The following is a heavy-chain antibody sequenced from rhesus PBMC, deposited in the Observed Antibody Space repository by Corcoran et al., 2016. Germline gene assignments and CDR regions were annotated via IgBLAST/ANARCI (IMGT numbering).Heavy chain of an antibody. J-gene: IGHJ5-1*01. CDR1: GGSISGYYY. CDR2: VNGNRGHT. CDR3: AIEYSSWSLPDYNRFDV. Sequence: QVQLQESGPGVVKPSETLSLTCAVSGGSISGYYYWSWIRQPPGKGLEWIGGVNGNRGHTNSNPSLKSRVTISRDTSKNQFSLKLSSVTAADTAVYYCAIEYSSWSLPDYNRFDVWGPGVLVTVSS. V-gene: IGHV4-143*01. D-gene: IGHD6-13*01.